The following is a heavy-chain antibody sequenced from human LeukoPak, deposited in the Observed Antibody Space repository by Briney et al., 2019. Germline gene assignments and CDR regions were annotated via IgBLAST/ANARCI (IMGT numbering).Heavy chain of an antibody. CDR3: ARGFCSSTNCYQGPFDF. Sequence: GGSLRLSCAASGFAFSSAWMTWVRQAPGKGLEWVGHIKNKTNGGTTDYAAPVKGRFIISRDDSKNTLYLQMNSLRTEDTAVYYCARGFCSSTNCYQGPFDFWGQGTLVTVSS. D-gene: IGHD2-2*01. V-gene: IGHV3-15*01. CDR2: IKNKTNGGTT. CDR1: GFAFSSAW. J-gene: IGHJ4*02.